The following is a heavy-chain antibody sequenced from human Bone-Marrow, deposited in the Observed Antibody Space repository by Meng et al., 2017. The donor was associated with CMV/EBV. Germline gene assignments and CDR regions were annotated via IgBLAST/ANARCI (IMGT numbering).Heavy chain of an antibody. J-gene: IGHJ4*02. CDR3: ARDLMEGRDGGKGGY. CDR2: ISAYNGNT. Sequence: ASVKVSCKASGYTFTSYGISWVRQAPGQGLEWMGWISAYNGNTNYAQKLQGRVTMTTDTSTSTAYMELRSLRSDDTAVYYCARDLMEGRDGGKGGYWGQGTLVAASS. CDR1: GYTFTSYG. D-gene: IGHD4-23*01. V-gene: IGHV1-18*01.